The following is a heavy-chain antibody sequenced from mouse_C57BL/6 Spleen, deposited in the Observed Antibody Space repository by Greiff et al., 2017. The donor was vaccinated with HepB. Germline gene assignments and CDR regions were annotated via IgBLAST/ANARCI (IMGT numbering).Heavy chain of an antibody. D-gene: IGHD2-12*01. CDR1: GFTFSDYG. CDR2: ISSGSSTI. J-gene: IGHJ3*01. V-gene: IGHV5-17*01. Sequence: EVQVVESGGGLVKPGGSLKLSCAASGFTFSDYGMHWVRQAPEKGLEWVAYISSGSSTIYYADTVKGRFTISRDNAKNTLFLQMTSLRSEDTAMYYCARPYDSYDPAWFAYWGQGTMVTVAA. CDR3: ARPYDSYDPAWFAY.